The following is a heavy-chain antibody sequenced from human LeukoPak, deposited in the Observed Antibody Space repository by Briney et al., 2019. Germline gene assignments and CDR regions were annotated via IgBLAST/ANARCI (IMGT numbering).Heavy chain of an antibody. CDR2: IYHSGST. V-gene: IGHV4-30-2*01. Sequence: SETLSLTCTVSGGSISSGGYYWSWIRQLPGKGLEWIGYIYHSGSTYYNPSLKSRVTISVDRSKNQFSLKLSSVTAADTAVYYCARVGARVRFDPWGQGTLVTVSS. D-gene: IGHD1-26*01. CDR3: ARVGARVRFDP. J-gene: IGHJ5*02. CDR1: GGSISSGGYY.